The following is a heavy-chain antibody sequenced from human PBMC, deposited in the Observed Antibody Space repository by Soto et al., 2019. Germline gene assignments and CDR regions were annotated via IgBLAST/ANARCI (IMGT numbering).Heavy chain of an antibody. D-gene: IGHD6-19*01. V-gene: IGHV3-9*01. CDR3: SKDRSRGWYLWAFDV. CDR2: ISWNSGSI. J-gene: IGHJ3*01. CDR1: GFTFDDYA. Sequence: EVQLLESGGGLVQPGRSLRLSCATSGFTFDDYAMHWVRQAPGKGLEWVSGISWNSGSIGYEDSVKGRFTISRDNDKNSLYLQMNSLRAEDTALYYYSKDRSRGWYLWAFDVWGQGTMVTVSS.